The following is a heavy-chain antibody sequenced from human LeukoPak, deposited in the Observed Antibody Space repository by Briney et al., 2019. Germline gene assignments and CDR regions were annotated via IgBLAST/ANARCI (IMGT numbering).Heavy chain of an antibody. CDR2: INSDGSTT. J-gene: IGHJ4*02. CDR1: GFSFSSYL. CDR3: ARGRGSGSSDY. D-gene: IGHD3-10*01. V-gene: IGHV3-74*01. Sequence: GGSLRLSCAASGFSFSSYLMHWVRQVPGKGLVWVSRINSDGSTTIYADSVKGRFTISRDNAKNTLFLQMNSLRAEDTAVYYCARGRGSGSSDYWGQGTLVTVSS.